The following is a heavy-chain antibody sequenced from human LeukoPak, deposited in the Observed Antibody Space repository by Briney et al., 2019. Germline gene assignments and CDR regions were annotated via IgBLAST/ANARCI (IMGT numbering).Heavy chain of an antibody. V-gene: IGHV3-23*01. J-gene: IGHJ4*02. D-gene: IGHD6-19*01. CDR3: AKDLYPPSGWYVDY. CDR2: ISGGGITT. CDR1: GFTFSSYA. Sequence: GGSLRLSCAASGFTFSSYAMSWVRQAPGKGLEWVSAISGGGITTYFADSVKGRFTISRDNSKNTLYLQMNSLRAEDTAVYYCAKDLYPPSGWYVDYWGQGTLVTVSS.